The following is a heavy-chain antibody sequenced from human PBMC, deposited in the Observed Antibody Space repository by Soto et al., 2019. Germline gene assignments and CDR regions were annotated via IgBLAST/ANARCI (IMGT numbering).Heavy chain of an antibody. CDR3: ARGPLCYLDY. CDR1: GFTFSRYT. D-gene: IGHD2-2*01. J-gene: IGHJ4*02. Sequence: EVQLVESGGGLVKPGGSLRLPCEDSGFTFSRYTMNWVRRAPGKGLEWVSSISSRSTNTHYADSVRGRFTISRDNAKRSLYLQMNSLRAEDTAVYYCARGPLCYLDYWGQGTLVTVSS. V-gene: IGHV3-21*02. CDR2: ISSRSTNT.